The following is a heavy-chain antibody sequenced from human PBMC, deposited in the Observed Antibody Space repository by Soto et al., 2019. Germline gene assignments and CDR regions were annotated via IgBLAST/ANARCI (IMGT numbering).Heavy chain of an antibody. Sequence: QVQLVQSGAEVKKPGSSVKVSCKASGGTFSSYAISWVRQAPGQGLEWMGGIIPIFGTANYAQKFQGRVKITADESTSTANMELSSLRAEETCVYYCARGGGYGGNSCYFDLWGRGTLVTVSS. D-gene: IGHD5-12*01. CDR3: ARGGGYGGNSCYFDL. J-gene: IGHJ2*01. CDR2: IIPIFGTA. CDR1: GGTFSSYA. V-gene: IGHV1-69*12.